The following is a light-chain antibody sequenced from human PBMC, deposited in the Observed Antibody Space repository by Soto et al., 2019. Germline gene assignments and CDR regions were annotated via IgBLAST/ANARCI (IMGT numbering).Light chain of an antibody. J-gene: IGKJ5*01. V-gene: IGKV3-11*01. CDR3: LQRSNWPIT. CDR1: QSVSRY. CDR2: DTS. Sequence: ETVLTQSPATLSLSPGERATLSCRASQSVSRYLAWYQQKPGQAPRLLIYDTSNRATGIPARFSGSGSGTDFTLTITSLEPEDFAVYYCLQRSNWPITFGQGTRLHIK.